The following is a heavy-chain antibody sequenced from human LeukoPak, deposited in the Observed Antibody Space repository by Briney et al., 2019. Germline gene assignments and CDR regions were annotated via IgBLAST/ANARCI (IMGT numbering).Heavy chain of an antibody. V-gene: IGHV1-2*02. J-gene: IGHJ4*02. D-gene: IGHD6-19*01. CDR2: ISPSSGDT. CDR3: AKGGSNGWAPIDY. CDR1: GYTFTDYY. Sequence: ASVKVSCKASGYTFTDYYMHWVRQAPGQGLEWMGWISPSSGDTRHAQGFQDRVTMTRDTPVSTAYMELTRLQSDDTAVYYCAKGGSNGWAPIDYWGQGTLVTVSS.